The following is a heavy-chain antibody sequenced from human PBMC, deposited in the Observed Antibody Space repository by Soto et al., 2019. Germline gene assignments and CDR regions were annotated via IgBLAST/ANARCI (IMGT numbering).Heavy chain of an antibody. CDR2: ISHDGHA. CDR3: ARLVYGVCLGGNLCDP. CDR1: GESLSDTRFP. J-gene: IGHJ5*02. D-gene: IGHD4-17*01. V-gene: IGHV4-39*01. Sequence: ETLPLTKSILGESLSDTRFPSGWVRQSPAKGLEWIGSISHDGHAYYNPSLKSRDTLFADTSLHQHSLTMKSVTDADTALHLCARLVYGVCLGGNLCDPWGKGALV.